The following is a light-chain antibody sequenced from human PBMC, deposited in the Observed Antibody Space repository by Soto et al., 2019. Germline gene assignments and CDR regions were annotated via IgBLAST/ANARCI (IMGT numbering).Light chain of an antibody. V-gene: IGLV2-8*01. CDR2: EVT. CDR3: SSYAGGNKI. J-gene: IGLJ2*01. Sequence: QSALTQPPSASGSPGQSVTISCTGTSSDVGGYNYVSWYQQHPGQAPKLIISEVTKRPSGVPDRFSGSKSGNTASLTVSGLQPEDEAEYYCSSYAGGNKIFGGGTQLTVL. CDR1: SSDVGGYNY.